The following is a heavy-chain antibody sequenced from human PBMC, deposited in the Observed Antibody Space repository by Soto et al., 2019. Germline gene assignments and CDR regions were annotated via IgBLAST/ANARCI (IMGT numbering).Heavy chain of an antibody. CDR3: ARERKFDFWRKGLDV. CDR2: MDPNSGST. CDR1: GYTFTTYD. Sequence: QAQLVQSGAEVRKPGASVKVSCKASGYTFTTYDINWVRQAPGQGLEWLGWMDPNSGSTGYAQNFQGRITMTRNISRNTAPMELSSLQSEDTAVYYCARERKFDFWRKGLDVWGQGTTVTVSS. D-gene: IGHD3-3*01. J-gene: IGHJ6*02. V-gene: IGHV1-8*01.